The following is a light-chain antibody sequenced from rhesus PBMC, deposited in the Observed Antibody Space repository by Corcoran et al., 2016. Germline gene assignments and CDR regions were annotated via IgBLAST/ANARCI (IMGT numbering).Light chain of an antibody. CDR1: SSDVGGYKS. V-gene: IGLV2S7*01. Sequence: QAAPTQPPSVSGSPRQSVTVSCTGTSSDVGGYKSVSWFQKHPDKAPKLLIYDVNERPSGVSDRFSGSNSGNTASLTISGLQAEDEADYYCCSYSTSRTYIFGTGTRLTVL. J-gene: IGLJ6*01. CDR2: DVN. CDR3: CSYSTSRTYI.